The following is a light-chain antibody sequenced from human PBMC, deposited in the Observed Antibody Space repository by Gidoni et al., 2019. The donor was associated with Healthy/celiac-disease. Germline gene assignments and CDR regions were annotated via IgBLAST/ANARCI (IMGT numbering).Light chain of an antibody. J-gene: IGKJ4*01. CDR2: GAS. Sequence: DIVFTQSPRTLSLSPGERATLSCRASQSVSSSYLAWYQQKPGQAPRLLIYGASSRATGIPDRFSGSGSGTDFTLTISRLEPEDFAVYYCQQYGSSPFTFGGGTKVEIK. CDR3: QQYGSSPFT. CDR1: QSVSSSY. V-gene: IGKV3-20*01.